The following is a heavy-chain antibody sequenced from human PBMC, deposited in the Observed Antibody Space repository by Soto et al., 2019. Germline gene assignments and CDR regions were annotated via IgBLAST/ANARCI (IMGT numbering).Heavy chain of an antibody. D-gene: IGHD2-15*01. CDR2: IVPLSDRT. V-gene: IGHV1-69*01. J-gene: IGHJ4*02. CDR1: GETLNSNP. Sequence: QVQLVQSGAEVKKPGSSLKVSCKVFGETLNSNPIGWVRQAPGQGLEWVGGIVPLSDRTNYAQELQGRVTVTAAGSTSTVYMELSNLKSDDTAVYYGARKSGRDCHSGGGCFSLDVWGQGSLITVSS. CDR3: ARKSGRDCHSGGGCFSLDV.